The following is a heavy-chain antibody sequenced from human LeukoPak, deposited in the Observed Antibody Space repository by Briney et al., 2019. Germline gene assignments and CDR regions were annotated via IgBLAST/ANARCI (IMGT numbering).Heavy chain of an antibody. Sequence: ASVKVSCKASGSTFSSYAISWVRQAPGQGLEWMGRIIPILGIANYAQKFQGRVTITADKSTSTAYMELRSLRSDDTAVYYCASPLDYGGNAFDIWGQGTMVTVSS. CDR3: ASPLDYGGNAFDI. J-gene: IGHJ3*02. CDR2: IIPILGIA. V-gene: IGHV1-69*04. D-gene: IGHD4-23*01. CDR1: GSTFSSYA.